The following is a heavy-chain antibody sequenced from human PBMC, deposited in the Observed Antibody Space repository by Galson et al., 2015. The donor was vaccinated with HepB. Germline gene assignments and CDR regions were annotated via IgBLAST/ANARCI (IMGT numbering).Heavy chain of an antibody. CDR1: GFTVSSNY. CDR3: ARGSIPAAIWEQSL. CDR2: IYSGGST. V-gene: IGHV3-66*01. Sequence: LRLSCAASGFTVSSNYMSWVRQAPGKGLEWVSVIYSGGSTYYADSVKGRFTISRDNSKNTLYLQMNSLRAEDTAVYYCARGSIPAAIWEQSLWGQGTLVTVSS. J-gene: IGHJ4*02. D-gene: IGHD2-2*01.